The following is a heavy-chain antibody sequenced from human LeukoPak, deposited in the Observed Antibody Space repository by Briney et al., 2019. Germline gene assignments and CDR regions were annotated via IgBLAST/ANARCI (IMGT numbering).Heavy chain of an antibody. D-gene: IGHD6-13*01. J-gene: IGHJ4*02. CDR2: ISGSGDST. V-gene: IGHV3-23*01. CDR3: AKTRPLDSSSWSHGDY. Sequence: PGGSLRLSCAASGFTFSSYAMSWVRQAPEKGLGWVSAISGSGDSTYYGDSVKGRFTISRDNSKNTLYLQMNSLRAEDTAVYYCAKTRPLDSSSWSHGDYWGQGTLVTVSS. CDR1: GFTFSSYA.